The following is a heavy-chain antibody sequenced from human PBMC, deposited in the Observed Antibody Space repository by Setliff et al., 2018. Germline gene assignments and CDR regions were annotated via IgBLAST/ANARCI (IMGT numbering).Heavy chain of an antibody. CDR2: IYYSGST. D-gene: IGHD3-22*01. CDR1: GGSISSGDYY. V-gene: IGHV4-30-4*08. Sequence: NPSETLSLTCTVSGGSISSGDYYWSWIRQPPGKGLEWIGYIYYSGSTYYNPSLKSRVTISVDTSKNQFSLKLSSVTAADTAVYYCARYYDSSGLDYWGQGTLVTVSS. J-gene: IGHJ4*02. CDR3: ARYYDSSGLDY.